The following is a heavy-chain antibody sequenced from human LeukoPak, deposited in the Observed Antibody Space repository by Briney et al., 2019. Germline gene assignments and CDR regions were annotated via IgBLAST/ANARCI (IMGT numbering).Heavy chain of an antibody. CDR2: IYYSGST. D-gene: IGHD3-3*01. CDR3: ARLLPEWFSCRGAGGAFDI. J-gene: IGHJ3*02. Sequence: SETLSLTCAVYGGSFSGYYWSWIRQPPGKGLEWIGEIYYSGSTNYNPSLKSRVTISVDTSKNQFSLKLSSVTAADTAVYYCARLLPEWFSCRGAGGAFDIWGQGTMVTVSS. V-gene: IGHV4-34*01. CDR1: GGSFSGYY.